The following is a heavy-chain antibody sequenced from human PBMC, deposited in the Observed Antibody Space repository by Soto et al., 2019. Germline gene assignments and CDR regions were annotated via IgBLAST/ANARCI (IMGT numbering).Heavy chain of an antibody. D-gene: IGHD1-26*01. V-gene: IGHV4-34*01. CDR2: INHSGST. Sequence: SETLSLTCAVYGGSFSGYYWSWIRQPPGKGLEWIGEINHSGSTNYNPYLKSRVTISVDTSKNHFSLKLSSVTAADTAVYFCARGLYSGSYYWYFDLWGRGTLVTVSS. J-gene: IGHJ2*01. CDR1: GGSFSGYY. CDR3: ARGLYSGSYYWYFDL.